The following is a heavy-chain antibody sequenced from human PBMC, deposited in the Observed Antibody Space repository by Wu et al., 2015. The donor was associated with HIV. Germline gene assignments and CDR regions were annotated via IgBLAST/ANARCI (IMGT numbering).Heavy chain of an antibody. D-gene: IGHD3-16*01. Sequence: QVQLVQSGAEVKKPGASVKVSCKASGYIFTTYYIHWVRQAPGQGLEWMGVINPSGSSTTYTEKFQGRVTMTKDTSTSTVYMKLSGLRSEDTAVYYCVRGGGRVPLDYWGQGTLVTVSS. CDR2: INPSGSST. CDR3: VRGGGRVPLDY. V-gene: IGHV1-46*01. CDR1: GYIFTTYY. J-gene: IGHJ4*02.